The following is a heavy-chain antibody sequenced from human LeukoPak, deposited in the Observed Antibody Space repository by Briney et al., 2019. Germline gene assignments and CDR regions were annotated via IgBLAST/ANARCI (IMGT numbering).Heavy chain of an antibody. V-gene: IGHV4-38-2*01. CDR2: IYHSGST. D-gene: IGHD3-16*01. CDR1: GYSISSGYF. CDR3: ARFYTGGDY. J-gene: IGHJ4*02. Sequence: SETLSLTCAVSGYSISSGYFWGWIRQPPGKGLEWIGSIYHSGSTYYNPSLQSRVTISVDTSKNQFSLKLSSVTAADTAVYYCARFYTGGDYWGQGTLVTVSS.